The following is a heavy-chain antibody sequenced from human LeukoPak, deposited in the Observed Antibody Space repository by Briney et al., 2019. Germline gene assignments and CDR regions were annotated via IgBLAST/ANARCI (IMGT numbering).Heavy chain of an antibody. CDR3: ARALFDFWSGYHDY. CDR1: GFTFNSYA. Sequence: GGSLRLSCAASGFTFNSYAMHWVRQAPGKGLEWVSSISSSSSYIYYADSVKGRFTISRDNAKNSLYLQMNSLRAEDTAVYYCARALFDFWSGYHDYWGQGTLVTVSS. CDR2: ISSSSSYI. V-gene: IGHV3-21*01. D-gene: IGHD3-3*01. J-gene: IGHJ4*02.